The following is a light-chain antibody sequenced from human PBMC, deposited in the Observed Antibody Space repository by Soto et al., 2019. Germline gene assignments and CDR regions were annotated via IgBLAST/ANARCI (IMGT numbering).Light chain of an antibody. CDR1: QNIRNY. J-gene: IGKJ2*01. CDR2: GAA. V-gene: IGKV1-39*01. CDR3: QQSDSTPYT. Sequence: DIQMTQSPSSLSASVGDRVAITCRASQNIRNYLNWYQQKPGKAPRVLIYGAASLQSGVPSRFSGSGSGTDFTLTIASLQPEDFSTYYCQQSDSTPYTFGQGTKVEI.